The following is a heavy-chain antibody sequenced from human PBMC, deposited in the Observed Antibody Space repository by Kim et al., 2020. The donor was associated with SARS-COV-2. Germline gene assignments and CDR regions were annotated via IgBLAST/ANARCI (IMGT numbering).Heavy chain of an antibody. J-gene: IGHJ3*02. CDR1: GYTFTSYY. CDR2: INPSGGST. D-gene: IGHD6-13*01. Sequence: ASVKVSCKASGYTFTSYYMHWVRQAPGQGLEWMGIINPSGGSTSYAQKFQGRVTMTRDTSTSTAYMELRSLRSEDTAVYYFASEEYSSSPGDAFDIWGQGTMVTVSS. CDR3: ASEEYSSSPGDAFDI. V-gene: IGHV1-46*01.